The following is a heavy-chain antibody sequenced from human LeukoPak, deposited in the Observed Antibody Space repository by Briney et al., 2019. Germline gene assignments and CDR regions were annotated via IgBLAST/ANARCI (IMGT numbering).Heavy chain of an antibody. V-gene: IGHV4-38-2*02. J-gene: IGHJ4*02. CDR3: ARGMITTSDYFDY. CDR1: GYSISSGYY. CDR2: IYHSGST. D-gene: IGHD3-16*01. Sequence: SETLSLTCTVSGYSISSGYYWGWIRQPPGKGLEWIGSIYHSGSTNYNPSLKSRVTISVDTSKNQFSLKLSSVTAADTAVYYCARGMITTSDYFDYWGQGTLVTVSS.